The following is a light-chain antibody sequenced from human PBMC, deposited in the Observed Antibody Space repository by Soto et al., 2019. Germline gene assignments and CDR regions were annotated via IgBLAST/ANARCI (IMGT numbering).Light chain of an antibody. CDR1: SSDVGGYNY. CDR3: SSYTSSSTLYV. V-gene: IGLV2-14*01. Sequence: QSALTQLASVSGSRGQSITISCTGTSSDVGGYNYVSRYQQHPGKAPKLMIYDVSNRPSGVSNRFSGSKSGNTASLTISGLQAEDEADYYCSSYTSSSTLYVFGTGTKLTVL. J-gene: IGLJ1*01. CDR2: DVS.